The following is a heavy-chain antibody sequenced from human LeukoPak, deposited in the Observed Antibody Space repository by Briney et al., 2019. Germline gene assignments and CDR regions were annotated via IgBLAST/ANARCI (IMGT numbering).Heavy chain of an antibody. V-gene: IGHV3-7*01. Sequence: PGGSLRLSCAASGFTFSGYWMSWVRQAPGEGLEWVTNIKQDGTEKYYVDSVKGRFTISRDNANNALYLQMNSLRAEDTAIYFCARGVPSGVDYFDYWGQGTLVTVSS. CDR2: IKQDGTEK. CDR3: ARGVPSGVDYFDY. J-gene: IGHJ4*02. CDR1: GFTFSGYW. D-gene: IGHD3-10*01.